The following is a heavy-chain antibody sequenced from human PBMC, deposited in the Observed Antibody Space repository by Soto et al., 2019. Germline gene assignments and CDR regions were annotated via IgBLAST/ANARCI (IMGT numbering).Heavy chain of an antibody. CDR3: ARGYIVVEVAASALSVHNYDAFDF. V-gene: IGHV3-21*01. D-gene: IGHD2-15*01. CDR1: GFAFSNYN. Sequence: GGSLRLSCAASGFAFSNYNMNWVRQAPGKGLEWVSSISSSGTYIFYADSVKGRFTVSRDNAENSLYLQMNSLRAEDTAVYYCARGYIVVEVAASALSVHNYDAFDFWGRGTMVTVSS. J-gene: IGHJ3*01. CDR2: ISSSGTYI.